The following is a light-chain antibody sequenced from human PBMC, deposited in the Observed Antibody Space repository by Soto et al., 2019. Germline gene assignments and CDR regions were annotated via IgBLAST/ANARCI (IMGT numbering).Light chain of an antibody. Sequence: VLTQSPGTLSLSPGQRATLSCRSSESVGSSYLAWYQQKPGRALRLLIYGASTRATGIPDRFSGSGSGTDFTLTISRLEPEDFAVYYCQHYDNLATWTFGQGNKVEI. CDR2: GAS. J-gene: IGKJ1*01. V-gene: IGKV3-20*01. CDR1: ESVGSSY. CDR3: QHYDNLATWT.